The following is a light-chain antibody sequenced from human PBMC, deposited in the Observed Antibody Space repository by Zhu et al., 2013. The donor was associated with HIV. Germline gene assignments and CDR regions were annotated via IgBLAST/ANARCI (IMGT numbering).Light chain of an antibody. J-gene: IGKJ2*03. Sequence: DIVLTQTSLSSPVIVGQAASISCKSNQSLLHTDGNTYLSWLQQRPGQSPRLLLYKISDRFSGVPDRFSGSGAGTDFTLKISRVEAEDVGLYYCLQTSQFPHSFGQGTKLEIK. CDR2: KIS. CDR1: QSLLHTDGNTY. CDR3: LQTSQFPHS. V-gene: IGKV2-24*01.